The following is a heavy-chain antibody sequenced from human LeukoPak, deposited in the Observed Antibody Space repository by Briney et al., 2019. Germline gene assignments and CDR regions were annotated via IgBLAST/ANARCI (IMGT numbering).Heavy chain of an antibody. CDR2: INRDGSEK. CDR1: GFTLSSRW. D-gene: IGHD3-3*01. Sequence: GGSLRLPCVVSGFTLSSRWMMWVRQAPGKGLEWMTNINRDGSEKYYVDSVKGRFTITRDNAENSLYLQMNSLKVEDTAIYYCATYDSWSGYNIAYWGQGTLVTVSS. V-gene: IGHV3-7*03. CDR3: ATYDSWSGYNIAY. J-gene: IGHJ4*02.